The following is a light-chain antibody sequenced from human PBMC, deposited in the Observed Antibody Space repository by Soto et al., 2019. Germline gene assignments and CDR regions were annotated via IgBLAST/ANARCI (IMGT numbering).Light chain of an antibody. CDR3: QQYGSSSVT. CDR1: QSVSSSY. V-gene: IGKV3-20*01. Sequence: EIVLTQSPGTLSLSPGERATLSCRASQSVSSSYLAWYQQKPGQAPRLLISGASNRAAGIPDKFSCSGSGTDFTLTISRLEPEDFAVYYCQQYGSSSVTFGQGTKLKIK. J-gene: IGKJ2*01. CDR2: GAS.